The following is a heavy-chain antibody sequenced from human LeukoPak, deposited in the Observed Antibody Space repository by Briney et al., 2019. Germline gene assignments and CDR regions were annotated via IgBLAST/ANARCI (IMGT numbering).Heavy chain of an antibody. D-gene: IGHD6-19*01. CDR2: ISSSSTFT. Sequence: GGSLTLSCAPSAFNFSDYYMSWIRQAPGRGREWVLHISSSSTFTNHADSVKGRFTISRDNAKNSLYLQVKSLRAEDTAVYYCARSRLYSSGWYGFDYWGQGTLVTVSS. J-gene: IGHJ4*02. V-gene: IGHV3-11*03. CDR1: AFNFSDYY. CDR3: ARSRLYSSGWYGFDY.